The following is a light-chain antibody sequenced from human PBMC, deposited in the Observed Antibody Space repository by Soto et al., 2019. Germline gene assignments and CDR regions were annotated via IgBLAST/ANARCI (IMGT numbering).Light chain of an antibody. J-gene: IGLJ2*01. V-gene: IGLV1-51*02. CDR2: END. CDR3: GTWESSLSAGV. Sequence: QSVLTQPPSGYAAPGQNVTISCSGSSSNLGINDVSWYQQLPGTPPKLLIYENDKRPSGIPDRFSGSKSGTSATLGITGLQTGDEADYYCGTWESSLSAGVFGGGTKVTVL. CDR1: SSNLGIND.